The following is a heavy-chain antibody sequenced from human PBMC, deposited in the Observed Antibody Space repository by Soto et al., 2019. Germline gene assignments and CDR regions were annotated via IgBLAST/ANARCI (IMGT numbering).Heavy chain of an antibody. V-gene: IGHV1-69*01. Sequence: QVQLVQSGAEVKRPGSSVKVSCKISGGTFSNGAFSWVRQAPGQGLEWMGGIIPLFGTPSYAQKFQGRVTVTADESSSTVYMELSSLTFEDTAIYYCANERVGEMATGGYFDYWGQGTLVSVSS. CDR3: ANERVGEMATGGYFDY. D-gene: IGHD3-10*01. CDR2: IIPLFGTP. CDR1: GGTFSNGA. J-gene: IGHJ4*02.